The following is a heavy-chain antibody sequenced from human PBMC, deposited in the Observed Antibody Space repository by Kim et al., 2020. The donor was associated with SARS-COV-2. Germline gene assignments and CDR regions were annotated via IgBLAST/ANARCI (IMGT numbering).Heavy chain of an antibody. CDR3: ANPQFDP. J-gene: IGHJ5*02. Sequence: GGSLRLSCVASGFTVTSPAMGWVRQAPGKGLEWVSAISVGGTFYADSVKGRFTISRDSSKNTLYLEMRSLRAEDTAVYFCANPQFDPWGQGSLVTVSS. CDR1: GFTVTSPA. V-gene: IGHV3-23*01. CDR2: ISVGGT.